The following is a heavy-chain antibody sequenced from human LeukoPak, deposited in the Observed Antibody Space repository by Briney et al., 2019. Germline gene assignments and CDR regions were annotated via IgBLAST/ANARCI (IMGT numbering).Heavy chain of an antibody. J-gene: IGHJ4*02. CDR2: INPNSGGT. Sequence: GASVRVSCKASGYTFTGYYIHWVRQAPGQGLEWMGRINPNSGGTNYAQKFQGRVTMTRDTSISTAYMDLSRLRSDDTAVYYCARGSIVGATFDYFDYWGQGTLVTVSS. D-gene: IGHD1-26*01. CDR3: ARGSIVGATFDYFDY. V-gene: IGHV1-2*06. CDR1: GYTFTGYY.